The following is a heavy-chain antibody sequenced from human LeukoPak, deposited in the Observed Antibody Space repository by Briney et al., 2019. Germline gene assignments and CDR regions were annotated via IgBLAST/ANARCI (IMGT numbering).Heavy chain of an antibody. CDR2: FSGSTGNT. V-gene: IGHV3-23*01. D-gene: IGHD5-24*01. CDR1: GFTLSGYA. Sequence: GGSLRLSCAASGFTLSGYAMAWVRQAPGKGLEWVSTFSGSTGNTHYADSVEGRFTIFRDNSKNTLYLQMGSLRAEDTAVYYCAKLQPRDGYNYDYFDFWGQGTLVTVSS. J-gene: IGHJ4*02. CDR3: AKLQPRDGYNYDYFDF.